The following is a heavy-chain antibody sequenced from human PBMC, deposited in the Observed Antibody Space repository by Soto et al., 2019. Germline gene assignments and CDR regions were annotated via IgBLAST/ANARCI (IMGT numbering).Heavy chain of an antibody. Sequence: PGGSLRLSCAASGFTFSSYAMSWVRQAPGKGLEWVSAISGSGGSTYYADSVKGRFTISRDNSKNTLYPQMNSLRAEDTAVYYCARDKGYCSGGSCYSETAYYFDYWGQGTLVTVSS. V-gene: IGHV3-23*01. CDR3: ARDKGYCSGGSCYSETAYYFDY. D-gene: IGHD2-15*01. J-gene: IGHJ4*02. CDR1: GFTFSSYA. CDR2: ISGSGGST.